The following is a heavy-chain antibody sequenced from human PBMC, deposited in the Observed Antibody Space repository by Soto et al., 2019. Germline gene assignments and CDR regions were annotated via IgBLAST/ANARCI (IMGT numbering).Heavy chain of an antibody. CDR2: ISNYNGDT. V-gene: IGHV1-18*04. D-gene: IGHD6-19*01. J-gene: IGHJ5*02. CDR1: SYTFTRYS. Sequence: ASGKVSYEASSYTFTRYSINWVRQAPGQGLEWVGWISNYNGDTKYAEKFQGRVTLTTDTSTTTTYMDLRSLTSDDTAVYFCARGDSTGSPTGWFDPWGQGTLVTVSS. CDR3: ARGDSTGSPTGWFDP.